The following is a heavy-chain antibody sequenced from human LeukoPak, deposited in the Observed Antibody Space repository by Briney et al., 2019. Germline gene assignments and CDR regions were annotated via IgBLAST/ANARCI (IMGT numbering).Heavy chain of an antibody. CDR1: GYTFTGYY. CDR2: INPPSGYT. J-gene: IGHJ4*01. D-gene: IGHD3-9*01. V-gene: IGHV1-2*02. CDR3: ARVIAGYCYFDY. Sequence: ALLKVSCKASGYTFTGYYIHWVRQAPGQGREWMGWINPPSGYTNYAKQFQGRITITRDTTISTAYMELSRLRSDDTAMYYCARVIAGYCYFDYWGQGTLVT.